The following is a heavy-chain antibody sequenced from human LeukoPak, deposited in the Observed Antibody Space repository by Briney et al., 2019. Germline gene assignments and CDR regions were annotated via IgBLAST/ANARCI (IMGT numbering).Heavy chain of an antibody. V-gene: IGHV3-23*01. J-gene: IGHJ4*02. D-gene: IGHD1-26*01. CDR1: GFTFSNYA. CDR3: AKVSREPGGYDY. Sequence: GGSLRLSCAASGFTFSNYAMSWVRQAPGKGLKWVSAISGGGGITHYADSVKGRFTISRDNSKNTLFLQVNSLRAEDTAVYYCAKVSREPGGYDYWGQGTLVTVSS. CDR2: ISGGGGIT.